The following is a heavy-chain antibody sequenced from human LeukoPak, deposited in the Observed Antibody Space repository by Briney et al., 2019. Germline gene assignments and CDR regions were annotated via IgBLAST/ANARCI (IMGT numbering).Heavy chain of an antibody. CDR1: GGSISSYY. CDR3: ARDQNRAFDI. CDR2: ISHSGST. V-gene: IGHV4-59*12. Sequence: SETLSLTCTVSGGSISSYYWNWIRQPPGKGLEWIGYISHSGSTDYKSSLKSRVTISGDTSKNQFSLRLSSVTAADTAVYYCARDQNRAFDIWGQGTMVTVSS. J-gene: IGHJ3*02.